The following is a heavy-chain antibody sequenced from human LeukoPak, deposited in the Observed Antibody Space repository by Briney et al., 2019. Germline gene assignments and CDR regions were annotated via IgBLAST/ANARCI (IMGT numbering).Heavy chain of an antibody. CDR3: ARTYGSGSYDDY. CDR1: GGYISSYY. J-gene: IGHJ4*02. V-gene: IGHV4-59*01. CDR2: IYYSGST. Sequence: PSETLSLTCTVSGGYISSYYWSWIRQPPGKGLEWIGYIYYSGSTNYNPSLKSRVTISVATSKNQFSLKLHTISPPDTAVYYCARTYGSGSYDDYWGQGTLVTVSS. D-gene: IGHD3-10*01.